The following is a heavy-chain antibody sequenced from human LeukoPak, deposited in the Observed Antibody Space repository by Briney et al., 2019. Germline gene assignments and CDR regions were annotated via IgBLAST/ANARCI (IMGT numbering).Heavy chain of an antibody. CDR1: GYSISSGYY. CDR3: ARTGAGYYYYYMDV. Sequence: PSETLSLTCTVSGYSISSGYYWGWIRQPPGKGLEWIGTIYRSGSTYSNPSLRGRVTISVDTSKNQFSLKLSPVTAADTAVYYCARTGAGYYYYYMDVWGKGTTVTVSS. D-gene: IGHD1-26*01. J-gene: IGHJ6*03. V-gene: IGHV4-38-2*02. CDR2: IYRSGST.